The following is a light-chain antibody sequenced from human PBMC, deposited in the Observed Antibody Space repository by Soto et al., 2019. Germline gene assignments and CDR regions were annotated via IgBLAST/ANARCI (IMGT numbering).Light chain of an antibody. Sequence: EIVMTQSPATLSVSPGERDTLSCRASQSVTSNLAWYQQKPGQPPRRLIYGASTRATGIPARLSGSGSATDFTLTIFSLHSEVFAVYYCQNYINFPLTFAGGTKVDIK. CDR1: QSVTSN. J-gene: IGKJ4*01. V-gene: IGKV3-15*01. CDR3: QNYINFPLT. CDR2: GAS.